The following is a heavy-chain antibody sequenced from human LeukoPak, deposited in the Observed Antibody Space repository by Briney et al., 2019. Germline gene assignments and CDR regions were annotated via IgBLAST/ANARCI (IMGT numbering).Heavy chain of an antibody. CDR2: FDPEDGET. J-gene: IGHJ3*02. D-gene: IGHD1-20*01. V-gene: IGHV1-24*01. CDR1: GYTLTELS. CDR3: ATDIAPYNWNGDAFAI. Sequence: ASVKVSCKVSGYTLTELSMHWVRQPPGKGLEWMGGFDPEDGETIYAQKFQGRVTMTEDTSTDTVYMELSSLRSEDTAVYYCATDIAPYNWNGDAFAIWGQGTMVTVSS.